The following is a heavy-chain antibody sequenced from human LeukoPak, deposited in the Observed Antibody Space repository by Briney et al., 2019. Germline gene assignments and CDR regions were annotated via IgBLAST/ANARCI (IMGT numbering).Heavy chain of an antibody. CDR3: AREGQDLDH. CDR1: GFIVSNSY. CDR2: LHTGGRT. V-gene: IGHV3-53*01. Sequence: PGGSLRLSCAASGFIVSNSYMSWVRQAPGKGLEWVSVLHTGGRTFYADSVMGRFTISTDNSKNTLFLQMNSLRAEDAAVYYCAREGQDLDHWGQGTLVSVST. J-gene: IGHJ4*02. D-gene: IGHD2-15*01.